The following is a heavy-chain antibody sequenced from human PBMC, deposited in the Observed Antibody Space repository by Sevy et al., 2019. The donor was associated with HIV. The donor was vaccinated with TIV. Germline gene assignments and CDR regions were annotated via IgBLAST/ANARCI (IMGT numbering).Heavy chain of an antibody. D-gene: IGHD4-17*01. Sequence: GGSLRLSCEASGFTFSSYGMHWVRQAPGKGLEWVAVISYDGSNKYYADSVKGRFTISRDNSKNTLYLQMNSLRAEDTAVYYCAKDALYGDYAGYYMDVWGKGTTVTVSS. CDR1: GFTFSSYG. J-gene: IGHJ6*03. V-gene: IGHV3-30*18. CDR2: ISYDGSNK. CDR3: AKDALYGDYAGYYMDV.